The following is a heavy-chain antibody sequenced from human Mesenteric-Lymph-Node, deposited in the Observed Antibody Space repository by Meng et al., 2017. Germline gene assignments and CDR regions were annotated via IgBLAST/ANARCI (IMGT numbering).Heavy chain of an antibody. CDR2: ISGSGGST. V-gene: IGHV3-23*01. CDR3: AKDRGYSSSWYRGDY. CDR1: GFTFSSYA. D-gene: IGHD6-13*01. J-gene: IGHJ4*02. Sequence: GESLKISCAASGFTFSSYAMSWVRQAPGKGLEWVSTISGSGGSTYYADSVKGRFTISRENSKNTLYLQMNSLRVEDTAVYYCAKDRGYSSSWYRGDYWGQGTLVTVSS.